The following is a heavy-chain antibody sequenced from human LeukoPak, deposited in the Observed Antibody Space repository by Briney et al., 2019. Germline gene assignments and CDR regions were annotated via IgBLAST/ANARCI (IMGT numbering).Heavy chain of an antibody. Sequence: GGSLRLSCAASGFTLSSYWMSWVRQAPGKGLEWVAKIKQDGSEKYYVDSVKGRFTISRDNAKNSLYLQMNSLSAEDPAVYYCARDVYSWYPLFGYYWGQGTLVTVSS. V-gene: IGHV3-7*01. CDR3: ARDVYSWYPLFGYY. CDR2: IKQDGSEK. CDR1: GFTLSSYW. D-gene: IGHD6-13*01. J-gene: IGHJ4*02.